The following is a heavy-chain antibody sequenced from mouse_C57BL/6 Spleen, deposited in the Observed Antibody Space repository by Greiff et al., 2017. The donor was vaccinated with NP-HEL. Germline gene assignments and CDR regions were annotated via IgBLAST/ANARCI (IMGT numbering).Heavy chain of an antibody. V-gene: IGHV1-82*01. CDR2: IYPGDGDT. CDR1: GYAFSSSW. D-gene: IGHD3-2*02. Sequence: QVQLQQSGPELVKPGASVKISCKASGYAFSSSWMNWVKQRPGKGLEWIGRIYPGDGDTNYNGKFKGKATLTADKSSSTAYMQLSSLTSEDSAVYFCARSLDSLGLAYWGQGTLVTVSA. CDR3: ARSLDSLGLAY. J-gene: IGHJ3*01.